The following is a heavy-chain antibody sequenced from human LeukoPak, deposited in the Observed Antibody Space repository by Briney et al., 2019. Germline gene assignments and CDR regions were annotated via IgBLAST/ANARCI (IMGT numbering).Heavy chain of an antibody. CDR3: ARGIRYSSGWFYYYYGMDV. CDR2: INHSGST. J-gene: IGHJ6*02. CDR1: GGSFSGYY. V-gene: IGHV4-34*01. Sequence: NASETLSLTCAVYGGSFSGYYWSWIRQPPGKGLEWIGEINHSGSTNYNPSLKSRVTISVDTPKNQFSLKLSSVTAADTAVYYCARGIRYSSGWFYYYYGMDVWGQGTTVTVSS. D-gene: IGHD6-19*01.